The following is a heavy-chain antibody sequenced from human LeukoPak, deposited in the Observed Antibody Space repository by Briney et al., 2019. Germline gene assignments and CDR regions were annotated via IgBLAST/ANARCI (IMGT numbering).Heavy chain of an antibody. V-gene: IGHV3-7*01. CDR1: GFTFSSYW. CDR2: IKQDGSEK. CDR3: ARQMIWQWLLPRPNDAFDI. D-gene: IGHD6-19*01. Sequence: GGSLRLSCAASGFTFSSYWMSWVRQAPGKGLEWVANIKQDGSEKYYVDSVKGRFTISRDNAKNSLYLQMNSLRAEDTAVYYCARQMIWQWLLPRPNDAFDIWGQGTMVTVSS. J-gene: IGHJ3*02.